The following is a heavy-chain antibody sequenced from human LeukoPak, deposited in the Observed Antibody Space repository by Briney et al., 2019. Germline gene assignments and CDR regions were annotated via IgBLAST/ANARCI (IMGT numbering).Heavy chain of an antibody. CDR3: ARSTQLGYCSGGSCMSVY. D-gene: IGHD2-15*01. J-gene: IGHJ4*02. V-gene: IGHV1-18*01. CDR1: TYTFTRYG. CDR2: ISAYNGNT. Sequence: ASVKVSCKASTYTFTRYGISWVRQAPGQGLEWMGWISAYNGNTNYAQKFQGRVTITADESTSTAYMELSSLRSEDTAVYYCARSTQLGYCSGGSCMSVYWGQGTLVTVSS.